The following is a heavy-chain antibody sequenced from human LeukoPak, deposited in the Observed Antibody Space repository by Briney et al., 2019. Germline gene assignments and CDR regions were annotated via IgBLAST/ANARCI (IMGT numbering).Heavy chain of an antibody. D-gene: IGHD3-22*01. CDR1: GGSISSYY. Sequence: SETLSLTCTVSGGSISSYYWSWIRQPPGKGLEWTGYIYYSGSTNYNPSLKSRVTISVDTSKNQFSLKLSSVTAADTAVYYCARHGGHYSPFDIWGQGTMVTVSS. J-gene: IGHJ3*02. CDR2: IYYSGST. V-gene: IGHV4-59*08. CDR3: ARHGGHYSPFDI.